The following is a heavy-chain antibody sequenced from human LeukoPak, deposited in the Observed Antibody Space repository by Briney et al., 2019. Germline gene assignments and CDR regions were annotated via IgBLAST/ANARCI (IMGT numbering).Heavy chain of an antibody. J-gene: IGHJ3*02. CDR3: ARGSSSLDI. D-gene: IGHD6-13*01. Sequence: SETLSLTCTVSGYSISSGYYWGWIRQPPGKGLEWIGSIYHSGSTYYNPSLKSRVTIPVDTSKNQFSLKLSSVTAADTAVYYCARGSSSLDIWGQGTMVTVSS. V-gene: IGHV4-38-2*02. CDR1: GYSISSGYY. CDR2: IYHSGST.